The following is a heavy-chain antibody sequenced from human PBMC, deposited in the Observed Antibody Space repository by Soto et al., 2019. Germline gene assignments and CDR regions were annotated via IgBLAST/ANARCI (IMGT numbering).Heavy chain of an antibody. CDR1: GGSISSGGYY. CDR2: IYYSGST. J-gene: IGHJ4*02. CDR3: ARESKSMVRGVYDY. V-gene: IGHV4-31*03. Sequence: SETLSLTCTVSGGSISSGGYYWSWIRQHPGKGLEWIGYIYYSGSTYYNPSLKSRVTISVDTSKNQFSLKLSSVTAADTAVYYCARESKSMVRGVYDYWGQGTLVTVSS. D-gene: IGHD3-10*01.